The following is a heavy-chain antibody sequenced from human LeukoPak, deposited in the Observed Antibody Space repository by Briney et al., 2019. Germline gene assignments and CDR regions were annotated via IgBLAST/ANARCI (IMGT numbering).Heavy chain of an antibody. D-gene: IGHD5-12*01. CDR3: AKDLNTIKARYFDY. Sequence: PSQTLSLTCTVSGGSISSGSYYWSWIRQPAGKGLEWIGRIYTSGSTNYNPSLKSRVTISVDTSKNQFSLKLSSVTAADTAVYYCAKDLNTIKARYFDYWGQGTLVTVSS. CDR1: GGSISSGSYY. J-gene: IGHJ4*02. CDR2: IYTSGST. V-gene: IGHV4-61*02.